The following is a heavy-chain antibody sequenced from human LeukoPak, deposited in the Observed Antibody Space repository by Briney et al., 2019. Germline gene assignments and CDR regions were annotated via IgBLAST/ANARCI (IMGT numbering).Heavy chain of an antibody. D-gene: IGHD3-22*01. CDR3: ARQYYYDGSGPFQH. V-gene: IGHV4-59*08. CDR2: IYYSGSTY. CDR1: GGSISSYY. Sequence: TPSETLSLTCTVSGGSISSYYWSWIRRPPGKGLEWIGYIYYSGSTYYYNPSLKSRVTMSVDTSKNQFSLKLSSVTAADTAVYYCARQYYYDGSGPFQHWGQGTLVTVSS. J-gene: IGHJ1*01.